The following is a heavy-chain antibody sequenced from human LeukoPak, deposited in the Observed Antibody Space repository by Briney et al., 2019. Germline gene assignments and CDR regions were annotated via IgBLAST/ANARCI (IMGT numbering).Heavy chain of an antibody. CDR2: IYHSGST. J-gene: IGHJ6*02. V-gene: IGHV4-30-2*01. Sequence: SQTLSLTCAVSGGSISSGGYSWSWIRQPPGKGLEWIGYIYHSGSTYYNPSLKSRVIISVDRSKNQFSLKLSSVTAADTAVYYCARAPRAYCSGGSCYVDVWGQGTTVTVSS. CDR1: GGSISSGGYS. D-gene: IGHD2-15*01. CDR3: ARAPRAYCSGGSCYVDV.